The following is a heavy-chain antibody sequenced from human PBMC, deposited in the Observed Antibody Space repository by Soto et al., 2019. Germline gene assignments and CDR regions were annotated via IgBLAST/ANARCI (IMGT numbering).Heavy chain of an antibody. Sequence: GGSLRLSCAASGFTFSSYAMHWVRQAPGKGLEWVAVISYDGSNKYYADSVKGRFTISRDNSKNTLYLQMNSLRAEDTAVYYCARDNDMIVGLDAFDIWGQGTMVTVSS. CDR1: GFTFSSYA. CDR3: ARDNDMIVGLDAFDI. J-gene: IGHJ3*02. V-gene: IGHV3-30-3*01. D-gene: IGHD3-22*01. CDR2: ISYDGSNK.